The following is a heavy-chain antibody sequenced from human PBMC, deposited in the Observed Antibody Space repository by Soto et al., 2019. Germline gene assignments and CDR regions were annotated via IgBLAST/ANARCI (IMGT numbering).Heavy chain of an antibody. CDR1: GFTFINYA. Sequence: EVQLLESGGGLVQPGGSLRLSCVGSGFTFINYAMNWVRQTPGKGLEGVSTISGGGDRTFDADTVKGRFTISRDNSKNTVNLQMNSLRADDTAVYYCARKVLGTTSRREWWDFDLWGRGNLVTVSS. D-gene: IGHD3-3*01. V-gene: IGHV3-23*01. CDR3: ARKVLGTTSRREWWDFDL. CDR2: ISGGGDRT. J-gene: IGHJ2*01.